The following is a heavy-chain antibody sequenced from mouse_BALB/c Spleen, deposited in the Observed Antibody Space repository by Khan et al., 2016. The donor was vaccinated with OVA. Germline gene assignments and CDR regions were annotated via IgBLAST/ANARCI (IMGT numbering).Heavy chain of an antibody. CDR3: ASGGLLLRYPDYFDY. V-gene: IGHV3-2*02. D-gene: IGHD1-1*01. J-gene: IGHJ2*01. Sequence: EVQLQESGPGLLKPSQSLSLTCTATGYSITSDYVRNWIRQPPGNKLECMAYISYSGSTSYNPSFRSRTSFTPDTSYNPSFLQLNSVTTEDTATYYCASGGLLLRYPDYFDYWGQGTTLTVSS. CDR1: GYSITSDYV. CDR2: ISYSGST.